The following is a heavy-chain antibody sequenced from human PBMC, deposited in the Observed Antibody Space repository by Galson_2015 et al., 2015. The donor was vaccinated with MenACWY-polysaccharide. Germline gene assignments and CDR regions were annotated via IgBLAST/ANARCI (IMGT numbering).Heavy chain of an antibody. CDR3: ARIIARKYTFADS. J-gene: IGHJ4*02. Sequence: SVKVSCKASGYKFTSYDINWVRQATGQGLEWMGWMNPNSGNTGYAQKFQGRVTMTSNSAIMTAYMELSSLRSEDTAVNYCARIIARKYTFADSWGQGTLVTVSS. V-gene: IGHV1-8*01. CDR1: GYKFTSYD. D-gene: IGHD2-21*01. CDR2: MNPNSGNT.